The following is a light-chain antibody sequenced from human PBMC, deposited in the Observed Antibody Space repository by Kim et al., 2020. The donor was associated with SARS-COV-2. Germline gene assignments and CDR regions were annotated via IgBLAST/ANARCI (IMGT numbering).Light chain of an antibody. CDR3: QQYDSYPRT. Sequence: DIQMTQSPFSLSASVGDRVTITCRASQGISSWLAWYQQKPEKAPKCLIYAASSLQSGVPSRFSGSGSGTDFTLTINSLQPEDFATYYCQQYDSYPRTFGQVTRVEIK. CDR1: QGISSW. J-gene: IGKJ1*01. CDR2: AAS. V-gene: IGKV1D-16*01.